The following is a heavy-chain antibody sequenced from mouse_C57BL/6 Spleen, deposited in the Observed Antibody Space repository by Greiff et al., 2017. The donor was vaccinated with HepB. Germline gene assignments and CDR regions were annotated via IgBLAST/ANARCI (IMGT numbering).Heavy chain of an antibody. D-gene: IGHD1-3*01. J-gene: IGHJ1*03. V-gene: IGHV1-64*01. CDR3: ARKGGSKEYFDV. CDR1: GYTFTSYW. CDR2: IHPNSGST. Sequence: QVQLQQPGAELVKPGASVKLSCKASGYTFTSYWMHWVKQSPGQGLEWIGMIHPNSGSTNYNEKFKSKATLTVDKSSSTAYMQLSSLTSEDSAVYYCARKGGSKEYFDVWGTGTTVTVSS.